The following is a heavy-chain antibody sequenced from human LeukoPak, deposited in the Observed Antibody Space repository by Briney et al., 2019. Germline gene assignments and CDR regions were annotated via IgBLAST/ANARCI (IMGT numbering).Heavy chain of an antibody. Sequence: GGSLRLSCAASGFTFSSYTMNWVRQAPGKGLEWVSSISGSSSPINYADSVRGRFTISRDNAKKSLYLQMNGLRADDTAVYYCARGRSITLLRGVAMSDGFDIWGQGTMVTVSP. CDR1: GFTFSSYT. J-gene: IGHJ3*02. CDR2: ISGSSSPI. D-gene: IGHD3-10*01. V-gene: IGHV3-21*01. CDR3: ARGRSITLLRGVAMSDGFDI.